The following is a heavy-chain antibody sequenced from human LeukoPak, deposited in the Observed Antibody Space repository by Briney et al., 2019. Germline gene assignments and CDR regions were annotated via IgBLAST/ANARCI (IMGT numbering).Heavy chain of an antibody. CDR2: ISWNSGKI. V-gene: IGHV3-9*03. CDR3: AKDRANSYFSYFDL. Sequence: GRSLRLSCAASGFTFDDYAMHWVRQAPGKGQEWVSGISWNSGKIGYADSVKGRFTISRDNAKNSLYLQMNSLRTEDMALYYCAKDRANSYFSYFDLWGRGTLVTVSS. CDR1: GFTFDDYA. J-gene: IGHJ2*01. D-gene: IGHD1-7*01.